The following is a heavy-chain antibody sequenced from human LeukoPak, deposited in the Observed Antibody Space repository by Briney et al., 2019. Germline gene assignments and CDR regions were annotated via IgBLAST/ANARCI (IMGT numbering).Heavy chain of an antibody. V-gene: IGHV3-23*01. D-gene: IGHD3/OR15-3a*01. CDR3: AKASQDWLLTTTTDY. CDR1: GFTFSSYA. Sequence: PGGSLRLSCAASGFTFSSYAMSWVRQAPGKGLEWVSAISGSGGSTYYADSVKGRFTISRDNSKNTLYLQMNSLRAEATAVYYCAKASQDWLLTTTTDYWGQGTLVTVSS. J-gene: IGHJ4*02. CDR2: ISGSGGST.